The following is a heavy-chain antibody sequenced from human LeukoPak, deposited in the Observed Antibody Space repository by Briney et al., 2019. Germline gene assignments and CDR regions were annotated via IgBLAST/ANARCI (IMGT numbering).Heavy chain of an antibody. CDR1: GLTFSSYE. Sequence: PGGSLRLSCAASGLTFSSYEMNWVRQAPGKGLEWVSYISSSGSTIYYADSVKGRFTISRDNAKNSLYLQMNSLRAEDTAVYYCARGASGIGGIRFDPWGQGTLVTVSS. D-gene: IGHD3-10*01. CDR3: ARGASGIGGIRFDP. J-gene: IGHJ5*02. V-gene: IGHV3-48*03. CDR2: ISSSGSTI.